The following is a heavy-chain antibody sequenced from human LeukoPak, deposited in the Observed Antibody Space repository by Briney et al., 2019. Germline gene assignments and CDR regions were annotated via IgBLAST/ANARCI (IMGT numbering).Heavy chain of an antibody. CDR3: AKDKSRGSYGGNSGFDY. CDR2: INWSSGSI. J-gene: IGHJ4*02. D-gene: IGHD4-23*01. Sequence: PGGSLRLSCAASGFTFDDYAMHWVRQAPGKGLEWVSGINWSSGSIGYADSVKGRFTISRDNAKNSLYLQMNSLRAEDTALYYCAKDKSRGSYGGNSGFDYWSQGTLVTVSS. CDR1: GFTFDDYA. V-gene: IGHV3-9*01.